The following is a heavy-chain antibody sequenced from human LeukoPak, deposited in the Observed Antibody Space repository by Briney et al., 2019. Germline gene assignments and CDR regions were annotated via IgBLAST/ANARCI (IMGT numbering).Heavy chain of an antibody. CDR2: INHSGGT. J-gene: IGHJ4*02. Sequence: SETLSLTCAVYGGSFSGYYWSWIRQPPGKGLEWIGEINHSGGTNYNPPLKSRVTISVDTSKNQFSLKLSSVTAADTAVYYCARGHGVVVAATDYFDYWGQGTLVTVSS. D-gene: IGHD2-15*01. CDR3: ARGHGVVVAATDYFDY. V-gene: IGHV4-34*01. CDR1: GGSFSGYY.